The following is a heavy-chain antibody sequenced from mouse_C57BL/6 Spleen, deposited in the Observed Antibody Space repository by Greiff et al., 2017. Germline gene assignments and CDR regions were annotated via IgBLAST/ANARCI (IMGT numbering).Heavy chain of an antibody. D-gene: IGHD2-1*01. CDR3: ARGDGNYGTYYFDY. J-gene: IGHJ2*01. CDR1: GYAFSSSW. V-gene: IGHV1-82*01. CDR2: IYPGDGDT. Sequence: QVQLQQSGPELVKPGASVKISCKASGYAFSSSWMNWVKQRPGKGLEWIGRIYPGDGDTNYNGKFKGKATLTADKSSSTAYMQLSSLTSEDSAVYFCARGDGNYGTYYFDYWGKGTTLTVSS.